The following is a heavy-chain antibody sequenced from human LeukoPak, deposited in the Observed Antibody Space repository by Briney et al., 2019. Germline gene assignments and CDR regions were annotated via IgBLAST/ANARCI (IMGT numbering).Heavy chain of an antibody. J-gene: IGHJ5*02. D-gene: IGHD6-19*01. CDR1: GFTFGDYA. V-gene: IGHV3-48*02. CDR3: ARYGSGWYVWFDP. CDR2: ISSSSSTI. Sequence: GGSLRLSCTASGFTFGDYAMSWFRQAPGKGLEWVSYISSSSSTIYYADSVKGRFTISRDNAKNSLYLQMNSLRDEDTAVYYCARYGSGWYVWFDPWGQGTLVTVSS.